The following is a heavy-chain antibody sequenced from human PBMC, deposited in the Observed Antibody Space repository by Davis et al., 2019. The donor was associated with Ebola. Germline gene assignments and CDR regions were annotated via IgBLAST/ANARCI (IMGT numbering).Heavy chain of an antibody. V-gene: IGHV1-58*02. CDR1: GFTFTSSA. D-gene: IGHD1-14*01. CDR2: IVVGSGST. J-gene: IGHJ4*02. Sequence: AASVKVSCKASGFTFTSSAMQWVRQARGQRLEWMGGIVVGSGSTTYAQKFRERLTMTRDMSTSTAYMELSSLRFEDTAVYYCAASAGTVGKFDFWGQGTLVTVSS. CDR3: AASAGTVGKFDF.